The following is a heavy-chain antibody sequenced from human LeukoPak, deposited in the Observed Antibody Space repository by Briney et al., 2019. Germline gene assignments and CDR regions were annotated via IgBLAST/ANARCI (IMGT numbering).Heavy chain of an antibody. Sequence: GGSLRLSCAASGFTFSSYSMNWVRQAPGKGLEWVSCISSSSSTIYYADSVKGRFTISRDNAKNSLYLQMNSLRAEDTAVYYCARDSLLHDFWSGYYTDFDYWGQGTLVTVSS. CDR2: ISSSSSTI. J-gene: IGHJ4*02. CDR3: ARDSLLHDFWSGYYTDFDY. CDR1: GFTFSSYS. V-gene: IGHV3-48*01. D-gene: IGHD3-3*01.